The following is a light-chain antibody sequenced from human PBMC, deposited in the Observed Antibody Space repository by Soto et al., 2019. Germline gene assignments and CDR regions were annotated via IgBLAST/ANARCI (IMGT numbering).Light chain of an antibody. CDR1: TSDIGDSKY. J-gene: IGLJ3*02. CDR2: DVS. CDR3: SSDTSSGTVL. V-gene: IGLV2-14*03. Sequence: QSVLTQPASVSGSPGQSITISCTGTTSDIGDSKYVSWYQQHPGKAPKLMIYDVSNRPSGVSNRFSGSKSGNTASLTISGLPAEDKADYCYSSDTSSGTVLFGGGTKVTVL.